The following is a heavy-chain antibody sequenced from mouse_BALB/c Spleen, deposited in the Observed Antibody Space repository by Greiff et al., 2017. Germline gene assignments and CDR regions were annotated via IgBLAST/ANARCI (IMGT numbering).Heavy chain of an antibody. D-gene: IGHD2-1*01. CDR3: ATPVYGNYAWFAY. V-gene: IGHV5-17*02. CDR2: ISSGSSTI. Sequence: EVQLVESGGGLVQPGGSRKLSCAASGFPFSSFGMHWVRQAPEKGLAWVAYISSGSSTIYYADTVKGRFTISRDNPKNTLFLQMTSLRSEDTAMYYCATPVYGNYAWFAYWGQGTLVTVSA. J-gene: IGHJ3*01. CDR1: GFPFSSFG.